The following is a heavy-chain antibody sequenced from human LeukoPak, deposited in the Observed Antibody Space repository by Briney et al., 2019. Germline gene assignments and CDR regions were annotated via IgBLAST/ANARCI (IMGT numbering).Heavy chain of an antibody. V-gene: IGHV4-39*01. J-gene: IGHJ5*01. CDR2: IYYSGST. CDR3: ARLVRYCSGGTCYWFDS. D-gene: IGHD2-15*01. Sequence: SETLSLTCIVSGDSISRSSYFWGWIRQPPGKGLEWIASIYYSGSTYYNPSLKSRVTISVDTSRDQFSLKLSSVTAADTAVYYCARLVRYCSGGTCYWFDSWGQGTLVTVSS. CDR1: GDSISRSSYF.